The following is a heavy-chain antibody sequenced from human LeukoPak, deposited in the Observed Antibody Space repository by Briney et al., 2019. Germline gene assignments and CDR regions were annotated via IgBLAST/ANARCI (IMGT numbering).Heavy chain of an antibody. CDR1: GESFSGHY. Sequence: SETLSLTCAVYGESFSGHYRTWIRQPPGKGLEWIGESTHSGSTNYNPSLKSRVTISVDTSKNQFSLQLTSVTAADTAVYHCARGRTGAAALDFWGPGTLVTVSS. CDR2: STHSGST. D-gene: IGHD2-2*01. V-gene: IGHV4-34*01. J-gene: IGHJ4*02. CDR3: ARGRTGAAALDF.